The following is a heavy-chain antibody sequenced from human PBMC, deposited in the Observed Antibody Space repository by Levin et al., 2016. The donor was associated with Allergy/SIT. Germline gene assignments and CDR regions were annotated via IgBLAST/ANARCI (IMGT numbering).Heavy chain of an antibody. CDR3: AKGKASGLLDWLDP. D-gene: IGHD3-10*01. V-gene: IGHV3-33*03. CDR1: GFTFSSYG. J-gene: IGHJ5*02. CDR2: ISYDGSKQ. Sequence: GESLKISCAASGFTFSSYGVHWVRQVPGRGLEWVAVISYDGSKQFYADSVKGRFIISRDNSQSSLYLQMNSLRADDTAVYYCAKGKASGLLDWLDPWGQGTLVTVSS.